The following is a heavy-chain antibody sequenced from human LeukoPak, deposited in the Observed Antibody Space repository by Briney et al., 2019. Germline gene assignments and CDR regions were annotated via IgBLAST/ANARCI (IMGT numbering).Heavy chain of an antibody. CDR1: GFTFSSYA. CDR2: ISGSGGST. D-gene: IGHD3-22*01. CDR3: ARDGGYYDSSGYPYYFDY. J-gene: IGHJ4*02. V-gene: IGHV3-23*01. Sequence: PGGSLRLSCAASGFTFSSYAMSWVRHAPGQGLEWVSAISGSGGSTYYADSVKGRFTISRDNSKSTLYLQMNSLRAEDTAVYYCARDGGYYDSSGYPYYFDYWGQGTLVTVSS.